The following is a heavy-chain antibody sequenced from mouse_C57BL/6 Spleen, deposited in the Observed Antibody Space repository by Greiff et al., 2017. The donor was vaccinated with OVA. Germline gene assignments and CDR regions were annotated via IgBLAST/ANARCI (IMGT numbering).Heavy chain of an antibody. V-gene: IGHV1-74*01. CDR3: AMWYGNYFDY. D-gene: IGHD1-1*01. Sequence: QVQLQQSGPELVKPGASVKVSCKASGYTFTSYWMHWVKQRPGQGLEWIGRIHPSDGDTNYNQKFKGKATLTVDKSSSTAYMQLSSLTSEDSAVYYCAMWYGNYFDYWGQGTTLTVSS. CDR1: GYTFTSYW. J-gene: IGHJ2*01. CDR2: IHPSDGDT.